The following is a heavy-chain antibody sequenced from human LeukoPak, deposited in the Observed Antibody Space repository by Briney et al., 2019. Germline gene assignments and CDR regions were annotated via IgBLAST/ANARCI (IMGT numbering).Heavy chain of an antibody. V-gene: IGHV1-18*01. D-gene: IGHD3-16*01. CDR3: ARDRWGPDLDY. J-gene: IGHJ4*02. Sequence: ASVKVSCKASGYTFTSYAISWVRQAPGQGLEWVGWISGYNGHSNQAQKFQGRVTVTSDTSTNTVYMELRSLRSDDTAVYYCARDRWGPDLDYWGQGTLVTVSS. CDR1: GYTFTSYA. CDR2: ISGYNGHS.